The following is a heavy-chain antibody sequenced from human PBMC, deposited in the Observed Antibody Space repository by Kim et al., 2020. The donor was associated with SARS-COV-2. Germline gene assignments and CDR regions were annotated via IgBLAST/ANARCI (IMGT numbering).Heavy chain of an antibody. J-gene: IGHJ6*03. D-gene: IGHD2-2*02. CDR3: ARGVVPAAIGAIGLWFGEYVYYYYIDV. V-gene: IGHV1-18*01. Sequence: ASVKVSCKASGYTFTSYGISWVRQAPGQGLEWMGWISAYNGNTNYAQKLQGRVTMTTDTSTSTAYMELRSLRSDDTAVYYCARGVVPAAIGAIGLWFGEYVYYYYIDVWGRGTRVCVSS. CDR2: ISAYNGNT. CDR1: GYTFTSYG.